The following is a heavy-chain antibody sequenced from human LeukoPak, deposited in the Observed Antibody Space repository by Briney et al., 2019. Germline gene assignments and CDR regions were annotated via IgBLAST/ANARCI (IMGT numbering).Heavy chain of an antibody. V-gene: IGHV4-59*01. J-gene: IGHJ5*02. D-gene: IGHD3-3*01. CDR1: GGSISSYY. CDR2: IYYSGST. Sequence: PSETPSLTCTVSGGSISSYYWSWIRQPPGKGLEWIGYIYYSGSTNYNPSLKSRVTISVGTSKNQFSLKLSSVTAADTAVYYCARVITIFGVVIVGWFDPWGQGTLVTVSS. CDR3: ARVITIFGVVIVGWFDP.